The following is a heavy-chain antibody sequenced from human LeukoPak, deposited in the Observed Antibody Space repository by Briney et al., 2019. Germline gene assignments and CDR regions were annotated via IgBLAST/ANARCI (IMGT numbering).Heavy chain of an antibody. CDR3: ARGRGYNYGYSDY. V-gene: IGHV3-48*04. D-gene: IGHD5-18*01. Sequence: GGSLRLSGAASGFTFSSYSMNWVRQAPGKGLEWISYISSSSSTIDYADSVKGRFTISRDNAKDSLYLQMNSLRAEDTAVYYCARGRGYNYGYSDYWGQGTLVTVSS. J-gene: IGHJ4*02. CDR2: ISSSSSTI. CDR1: GFTFSSYS.